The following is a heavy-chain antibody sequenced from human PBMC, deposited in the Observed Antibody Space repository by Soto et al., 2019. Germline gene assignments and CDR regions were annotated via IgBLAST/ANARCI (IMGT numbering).Heavy chain of an antibody. D-gene: IGHD6-13*01. V-gene: IGHV3-33*01. J-gene: IGHJ4*02. CDR3: ARDRSSSSYKSPFDY. CDR1: GFTFSSYG. CDR2: IWYDGSNK. Sequence: QVQLVESGGGVVQPGRSLRLSCAASGFTFSSYGMHWVRQAPGKGLEWVAVIWYDGSNKYYADYVKGRFTISRDNSKNTRYQQMNSLRDEDTAVYYCARDRSSSSYKSPFDYWGQGTLVTVSS.